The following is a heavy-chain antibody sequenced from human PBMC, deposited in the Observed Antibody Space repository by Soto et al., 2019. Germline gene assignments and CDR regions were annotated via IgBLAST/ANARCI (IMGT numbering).Heavy chain of an antibody. V-gene: IGHV4-4*07. J-gene: IGHJ5*02. CDR1: GASISGFY. CDR3: VRDGTKTLRDWFDP. Sequence: SETLSLTCTVSGASISGFYWSWIRKSAGKGLEWIGRIYATGTTDYNPSLKSRVMMSVDTSRKQFSLKLRSVTAADTAVYYCVRDGTKTLRDWFDPWGQGISVTVSS. CDR2: IYATGTT. D-gene: IGHD1-1*01.